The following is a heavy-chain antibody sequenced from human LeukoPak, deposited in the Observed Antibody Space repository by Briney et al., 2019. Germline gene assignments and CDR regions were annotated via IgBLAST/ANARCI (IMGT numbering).Heavy chain of an antibody. CDR3: ARDKEYSSWPVVGYFDY. CDR2: IYYSGST. D-gene: IGHD6-6*01. CDR1: GGSISSSSYY. Sequence: PSETLSLTRTVSGGSISSSSYYWGWIRQPPGKGLEWIGSIYYSGSTYYNPSLKSRVTISVDTSKNQFSLKLSSVTAADTAVYYCARDKEYSSWPVVGYFDYWGQGTLVTVSS. J-gene: IGHJ4*02. V-gene: IGHV4-39*02.